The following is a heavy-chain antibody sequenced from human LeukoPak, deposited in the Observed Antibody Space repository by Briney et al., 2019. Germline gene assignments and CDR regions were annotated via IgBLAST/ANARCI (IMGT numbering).Heavy chain of an antibody. CDR1: GGSISSYY. Sequence: SETLSLTCTVSGGSISSYYWSWIRQPPGKGLEWIGYIYYSGSTNYNPSLKSRVTISVDTSKNQFSLKLSSVTAADTAVYYCATNHQYGDYPTPVPFDSWGQGTLVTVSS. CDR2: IYYSGST. J-gene: IGHJ5*01. V-gene: IGHV4-59*01. CDR3: ATNHQYGDYPTPVPFDS. D-gene: IGHD4-17*01.